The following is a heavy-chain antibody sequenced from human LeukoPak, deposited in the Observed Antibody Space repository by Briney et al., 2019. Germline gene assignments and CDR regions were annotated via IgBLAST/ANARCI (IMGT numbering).Heavy chain of an antibody. Sequence: PGGSLRLSCAASGFNFRKYGMHWVRQAPGKGPEWVTFIRYDGGNIYYGDSVKGRFTISRDNSKNTLYLQMNSLRAEDTAVYYCAKDQEMATIREGSYYYYGMDVWGQGTTVTVSS. CDR3: AKDQEMATIREGSYYYYGMDV. CDR1: GFNFRKYG. CDR2: IRYDGGNI. V-gene: IGHV3-30*02. D-gene: IGHD5-24*01. J-gene: IGHJ6*02.